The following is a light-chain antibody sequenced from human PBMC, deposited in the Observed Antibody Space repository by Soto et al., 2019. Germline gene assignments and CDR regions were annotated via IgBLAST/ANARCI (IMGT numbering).Light chain of an antibody. CDR3: QHYNSYSEA. V-gene: IGKV1-5*03. CDR2: KAS. J-gene: IGKJ1*01. CDR1: QTISSW. Sequence: DIQLTQSLCTLSGSVGDKVTLTCRASQTISSWLAWYQQKPGKAPKLLIYKASTLKSGVPSRFGGSGSGTEFTLTISSLQPDDFATYYCQHYNSYSEAFGQGTKVDIK.